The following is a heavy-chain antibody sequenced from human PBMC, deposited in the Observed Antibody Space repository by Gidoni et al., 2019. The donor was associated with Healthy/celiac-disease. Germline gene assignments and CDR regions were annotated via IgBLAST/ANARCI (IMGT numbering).Heavy chain of an antibody. J-gene: IGHJ4*02. CDR1: GGSLSGYY. D-gene: IGHD6-19*01. CDR3: ARGRSGWYPITFDY. CDR2: INHSGST. V-gene: IGHV4-34*01. Sequence: QVQLQQWGAGLLKPSETLSLTCAVYGGSLSGYYWSWTRQPPGKGLEWIGEINHSGSTNYNPSLKSRGTIAVDTSKNQFSLKLSSVTAADTAVYYCARGRSGWYPITFDYWGQGTLVTVSS.